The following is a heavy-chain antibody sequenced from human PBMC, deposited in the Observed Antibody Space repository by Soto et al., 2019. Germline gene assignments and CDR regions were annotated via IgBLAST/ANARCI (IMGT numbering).Heavy chain of an antibody. CDR2: ISSSSSYI. D-gene: IGHD1-26*01. J-gene: IGHJ5*02. CDR1: GFTFSSYS. V-gene: IGHV3-21*01. CDR3: ATVVVGATWFDP. Sequence: EVQLVESGGGLGKPGGSLRLSCAASGFTFSSYSMNWVRQAPGKGLEWVSSISSSSSYIYYADSVKGRVTISRDNAKNSLYLQMNSLRAEDTAVYYCATVVVGATWFDPWGQGTLVTVSS.